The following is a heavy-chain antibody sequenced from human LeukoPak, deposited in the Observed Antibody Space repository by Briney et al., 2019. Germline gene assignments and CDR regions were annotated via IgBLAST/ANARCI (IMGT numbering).Heavy chain of an antibody. J-gene: IGHJ4*02. D-gene: IGHD6-19*01. CDR3: ARASLGYSSGWYAGLFDY. CDR2: IYSSGST. Sequence: PSETLSLTCTVAGVSISSSNSYWGWIRQPAGKGLEWIGRIYSSGSTNYNPSLKSRVTMSVDTSKNQFSLKLSSVTAADTAVYYCARASLGYSSGWYAGLFDYWGQGTLVTVSS. V-gene: IGHV4-61*10. CDR1: GVSISSSNSY.